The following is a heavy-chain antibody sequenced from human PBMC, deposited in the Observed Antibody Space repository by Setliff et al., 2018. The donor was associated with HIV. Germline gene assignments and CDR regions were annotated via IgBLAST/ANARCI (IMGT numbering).Heavy chain of an antibody. CDR2: IKEDGSEK. D-gene: IGHD5-18*01. J-gene: IGHJ4*02. CDR1: GFTFSNYW. V-gene: IGHV3-7*01. CDR3: ARVADGYNSYFDY. Sequence: GGSLRLSCAASGFTFSNYWMSWVRQAPGKGLEWVANIKEDGSEKYYVDSVKGRFTMSRDNAKNSLFLQMHSLRAEDTAVYYCARVADGYNSYFDYWGQGTVVTVSS.